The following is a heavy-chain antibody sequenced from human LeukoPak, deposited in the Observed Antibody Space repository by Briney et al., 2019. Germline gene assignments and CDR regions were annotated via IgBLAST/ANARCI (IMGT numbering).Heavy chain of an antibody. Sequence: GASVKVSCKASGGPFISNAITWVRQAPGQGLKWMGRIIPIFGITDYAQKFQGRVTITADKSTNTAYMEFSSLRSEDTAVYYCASGRMTTETTYCFDPWGQGTLITVSS. CDR3: ASGRMTTETTYCFDP. CDR1: GGPFISNA. J-gene: IGHJ5*02. CDR2: IIPIFGIT. D-gene: IGHD4-11*01. V-gene: IGHV1-69*04.